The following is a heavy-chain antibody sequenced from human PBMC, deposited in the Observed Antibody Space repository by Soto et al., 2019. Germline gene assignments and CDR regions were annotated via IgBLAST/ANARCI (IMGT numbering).Heavy chain of an antibody. CDR1: GGTFSSYA. V-gene: IGHV1-69*06. Sequence: ASVKVSCKASGGTFSSYAISWVRQAPGQGLEWMGGIIPIFGTANYAQKFQGRVTITADKSTSTAYMELRSLRYEDTAVYYCARGGGSSGYGDYYYYYGMDVCGQGTTVTVSS. D-gene: IGHD3-22*01. CDR2: IIPIFGTA. CDR3: ARGGGSSGYGDYYYYYGMDV. J-gene: IGHJ6*02.